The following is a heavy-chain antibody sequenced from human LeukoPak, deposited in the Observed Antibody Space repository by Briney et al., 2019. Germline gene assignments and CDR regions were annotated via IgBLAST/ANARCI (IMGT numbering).Heavy chain of an antibody. J-gene: IGHJ4*02. CDR1: GFTFSSYS. V-gene: IGHV3-21*01. Sequence: GGSLRLSCAASGFTFSSYSMNWVRQAPGKGLEWVSSISSSSSYIYYADSVKGRFTISRDNAKNSLYLQMNSLRAEDTAVYYCARELGYYYDSIGYWGQGALVTVSS. CDR2: ISSSSSYI. D-gene: IGHD3-22*01. CDR3: ARELGYYYDSIGY.